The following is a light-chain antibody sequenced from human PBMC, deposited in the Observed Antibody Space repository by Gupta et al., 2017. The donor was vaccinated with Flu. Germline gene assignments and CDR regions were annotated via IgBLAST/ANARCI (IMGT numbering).Light chain of an antibody. Sequence: QSALTQPASVSVSPGQSTTISCTGSYSDVGAYNYVSWYQQHPGKGPKLIIFEVNNRPSGVSTRFSGSKSGNTASLTISGLQAEDDAHYYCSKYPGSSTLFGGGTQLTVL. CDR1: YSDVGAYNY. CDR2: EVN. V-gene: IGLV2-14*01. J-gene: IGLJ2*01. CDR3: SKYPGSSTL.